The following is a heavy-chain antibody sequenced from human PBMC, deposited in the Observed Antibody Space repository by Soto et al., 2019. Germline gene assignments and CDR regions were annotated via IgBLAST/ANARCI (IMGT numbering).Heavy chain of an antibody. J-gene: IGHJ6*02. V-gene: IGHV3-23*01. CDR3: AAPHLVVPAAIPVPYYYYGMDV. CDR2: ISGSGGST. CDR1: GFTFSSYA. D-gene: IGHD2-2*01. Sequence: GGSLRLSCAASGFTFSSYAMSWVRQAPGKGLEWVSAISGSGGSTYYADSVKGRFTISRDNSKNTLYLQMNSLRAEDTAVYYCAAPHLVVPAAIPVPYYYYGMDVWGQGTTVTVSS.